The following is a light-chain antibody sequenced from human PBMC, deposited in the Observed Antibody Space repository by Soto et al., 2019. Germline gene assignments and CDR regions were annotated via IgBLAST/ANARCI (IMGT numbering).Light chain of an antibody. V-gene: IGLV2-11*01. CDR1: RSDVGGYNY. Sequence: QSALTQPRSVSASPGQSVTISCTGTRSDVGGYNYVSLYQHHPGKAPKLMIYGVSARPSGVPDRFSGSKSGNTASLTISGLQAEDEADYYCCSYAGTPYVFGTGTKVTVL. CDR3: CSYAGTPYV. CDR2: GVS. J-gene: IGLJ1*01.